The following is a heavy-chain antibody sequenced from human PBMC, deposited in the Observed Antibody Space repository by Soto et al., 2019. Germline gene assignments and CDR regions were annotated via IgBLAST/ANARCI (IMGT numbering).Heavy chain of an antibody. D-gene: IGHD5-12*01. CDR2: SSSSGSFR. CDR1: GFTFSNYA. V-gene: IGHV3-21*01. J-gene: IGHJ1*01. Sequence: GGSLRLSCAASGFTFSNYAMNWLRQAPGKGLEWVSSSSSSGSFRYYADSVKGRFTICRDNAKNSLYLHMKSLRVEDTAVYYCARGAPGRDGYNLDFHHCGQGTRVTVSS. CDR3: ARGAPGRDGYNLDFHH.